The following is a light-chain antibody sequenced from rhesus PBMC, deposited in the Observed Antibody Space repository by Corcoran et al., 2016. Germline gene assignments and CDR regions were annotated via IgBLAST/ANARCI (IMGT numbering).Light chain of an antibody. CDR2: GAS. CDR3: LQYNSNPYS. V-gene: IGKV1-43*01. J-gene: IGKJ2*01. Sequence: DIQMTQSPSSLSASVGDRVTITCRASQGISTYLNWYQQKLGKVPKRLIYGASSLDSGVPSRFSGSGSGTDFTLTISSLQPEDFAIYYCLQYNSNPYSFGQGTKVEIK. CDR1: QGISTY.